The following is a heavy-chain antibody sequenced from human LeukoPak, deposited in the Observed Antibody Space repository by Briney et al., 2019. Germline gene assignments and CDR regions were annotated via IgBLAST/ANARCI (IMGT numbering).Heavy chain of an antibody. D-gene: IGHD6-19*01. CDR2: IYSGGST. V-gene: IGHV3-53*01. CDR3: ARGPAVTRPYYFDY. CDR1: GFTVSSNY. Sequence: PGGSLRLSCAASGFTVSSNYMSWVRQAPGKGLEWVSVIYSGGSTYYADSVKGRFTISRDNSKNTLYLQMNSLRAEDTAVYYCARGPAVTRPYYFDYWGQGTLVTVSS. J-gene: IGHJ4*02.